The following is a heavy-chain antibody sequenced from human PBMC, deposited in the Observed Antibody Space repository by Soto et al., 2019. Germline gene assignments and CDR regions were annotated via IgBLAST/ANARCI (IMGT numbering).Heavy chain of an antibody. Sequence: EVQLVESGGGLVQPGRSLRLSCAASGFTFDDYAMHWVRQAPGKGLEWVSGISWNSGSIGYADSVKGRFTISRDNAKNSLYLQMNSLRDEDTALYYCAKDFTVRWDYYYMDVWGKGTTVTVSS. D-gene: IGHD4-4*01. CDR1: GFTFDDYA. V-gene: IGHV3-9*01. J-gene: IGHJ6*03. CDR3: AKDFTVRWDYYYMDV. CDR2: ISWNSGSI.